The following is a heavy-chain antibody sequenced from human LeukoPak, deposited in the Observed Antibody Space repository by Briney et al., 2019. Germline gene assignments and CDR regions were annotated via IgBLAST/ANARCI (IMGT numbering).Heavy chain of an antibody. Sequence: PGGTLRLSCAASGFTFSSYGMSWVRQAPGKGLEWVSSISSSSSYIYYADSVKGRFTISRDNSKNTLYLQMNSLRAEDTAVYYCAKVLRRMVGATGCIDYWGQGTLVTVSS. V-gene: IGHV3-21*01. CDR3: AKVLRRMVGATGCIDY. CDR1: GFTFSSYG. D-gene: IGHD1-26*01. CDR2: ISSSSSYI. J-gene: IGHJ4*02.